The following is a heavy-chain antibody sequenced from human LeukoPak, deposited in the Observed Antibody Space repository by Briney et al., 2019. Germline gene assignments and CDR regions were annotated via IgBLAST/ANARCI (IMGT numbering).Heavy chain of an antibody. CDR2: MNPNSGNT. V-gene: IGHV1-8*02. CDR1: GYTFTGYY. CDR3: ARSRRGSGSRDYYYYYMDV. D-gene: IGHD3-10*01. Sequence: ASVKVSCKASGYTFTGYYMHWVRQATGQGLEWMGWMNPNSGNTGYAQKFQGRVTMTRNTSISTAYMELSSLRSEDTAVYYCARSRRGSGSRDYYYYYMDVWGKGTTVTVSS. J-gene: IGHJ6*03.